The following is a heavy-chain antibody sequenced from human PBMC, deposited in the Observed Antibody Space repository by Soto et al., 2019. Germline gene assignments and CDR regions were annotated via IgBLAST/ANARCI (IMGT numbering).Heavy chain of an antibody. Sequence: QVQLVQSGAEVKKPGSSVKVSCKASGGTFSNYSISWVRQAPGQGLEWMGGLIPIFGSAHYAQKFQDRVTITADGSTRTAYMELSSLRSDDTAVYFCASLDYDFWSGSPPANAFDIWGQGTMVTVSS. CDR1: GGTFSNYS. CDR3: ASLDYDFWSGSPPANAFDI. J-gene: IGHJ3*02. CDR2: LIPIFGSA. V-gene: IGHV1-69*12. D-gene: IGHD3-3*01.